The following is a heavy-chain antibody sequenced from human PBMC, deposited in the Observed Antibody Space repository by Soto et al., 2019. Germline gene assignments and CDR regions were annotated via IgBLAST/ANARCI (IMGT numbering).Heavy chain of an antibody. J-gene: IGHJ5*02. CDR2: INAGNGNT. D-gene: IGHD6-13*01. V-gene: IGHV1-3*01. CDR1: GYTFTSYA. CDR3: ARDNLGIAAAGHHRWLDP. Sequence: ASVKVSCKASGYTFTSYAMHWVRQAPGQRLEWMGWINAGNGNTKYSQKFQGRVTITRDTSASTAYMELSSLRSEDTAVYYCARDNLGIAAAGHHRWLDPWGQGTLVTVSS.